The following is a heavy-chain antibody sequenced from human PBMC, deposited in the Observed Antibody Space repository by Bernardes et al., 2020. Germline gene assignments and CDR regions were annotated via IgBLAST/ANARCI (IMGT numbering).Heavy chain of an antibody. CDR2: ISYDGSKK. J-gene: IGHJ4*02. V-gene: IGHV3-30*18. CDR1: GFTYRSYG. Sequence: GGYLRLSCAASGFTYRSYGMHWVRQAPGKGLEWVELISYDGSKKYYADSVKGRFTISRDNSKNTLHLQMDSLRLEDTAVYYCAKDLTLPLLHGGNSSPNYFDYWGQGTLVTVSS. CDR3: AKDLTLPLLHGGNSSPNYFDY. D-gene: IGHD2-21*02.